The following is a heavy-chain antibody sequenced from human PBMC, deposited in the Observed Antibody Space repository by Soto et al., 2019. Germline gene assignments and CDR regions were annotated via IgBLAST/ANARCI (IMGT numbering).Heavy chain of an antibody. J-gene: IGHJ4*02. V-gene: IGHV3-23*01. D-gene: IGHD3-22*01. CDR2: ISGSGGST. CDR3: AKEYASSGYYPDY. CDR1: GFTFSSYA. Sequence: EVQLLESGGGLVQPGGSLRLSCAASGFTFSSYAMTWVRQAPGKGLEWVSVISGSGGSTYFADSVKGRFTISRDNSKNTLYRQMGSLRAQDTALYYGAKEYASSGYYPDYWGQGTLVTVAS.